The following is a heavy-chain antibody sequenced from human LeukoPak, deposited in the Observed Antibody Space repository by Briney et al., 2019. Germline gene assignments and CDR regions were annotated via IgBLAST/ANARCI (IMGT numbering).Heavy chain of an antibody. CDR3: ARTDCSSISCYSDY. CDR2: INHSGST. V-gene: IGHV4-34*01. Sequence: PSETLSLTCAVYGGSFSGYYWSWIRQPPGKGMEWIGEINHSGSTNYNPSLKSRVTISVDTSKNQFSLKLSSVTAADTAVYYCARTDCSSISCYSDYWGQGTLVTVSS. J-gene: IGHJ4*02. D-gene: IGHD2-2*02. CDR1: GGSFSGYY.